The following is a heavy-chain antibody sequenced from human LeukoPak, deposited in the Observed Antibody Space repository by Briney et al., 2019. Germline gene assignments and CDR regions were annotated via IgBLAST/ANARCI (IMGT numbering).Heavy chain of an antibody. Sequence: GGSLRLSCAASGFTFSSYAINWVRQAPGKGLEWVSAISGSGGSTYYADSVKGRFTISRDNSKNTLYLQMNSLRAGDTAVYYCAKSGGGSTWYGGYYFDYWGQGTLVTVSS. V-gene: IGHV3-23*01. CDR1: GFTFSSYA. D-gene: IGHD6-13*01. CDR3: AKSGGGSTWYGGYYFDY. J-gene: IGHJ4*02. CDR2: ISGSGGST.